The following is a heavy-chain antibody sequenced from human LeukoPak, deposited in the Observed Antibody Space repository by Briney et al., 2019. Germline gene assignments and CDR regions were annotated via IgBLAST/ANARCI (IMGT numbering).Heavy chain of an antibody. J-gene: IGHJ4*02. CDR3: AKAGPNSSSIDY. D-gene: IGHD6-6*01. CDR2: ISYDGSNK. CDR1: GFTFNTFA. Sequence: GRSLRLSCAASGFTFNTFAMHWVRQAPGKGLEWVAVISYDGSNKYYADSVKGRFTISRDNSKNTLYLQMNSLRAEDTAVYYCAKAGPNSSSIDYWGQGTLVTVSS. V-gene: IGHV3-30*18.